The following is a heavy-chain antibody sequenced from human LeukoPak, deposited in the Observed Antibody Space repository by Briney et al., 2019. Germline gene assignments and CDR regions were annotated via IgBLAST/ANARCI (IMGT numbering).Heavy chain of an antibody. CDR1: GGSVSSGSYY. CDR2: IYPSGST. J-gene: IGHJ4*02. V-gene: IGHV4-61*02. CDR3: ARGKYGDSLDS. Sequence: SETLSLTCTVFGGSVSSGSYYWSWIRQPAGKGPEWIGLIYPSGSTIYSPSLKSRFTVSSDTSTNQFSLNLNSVTAADTGVYYCARGKYGDSLDSWGQGTLVTVSS. D-gene: IGHD4-17*01.